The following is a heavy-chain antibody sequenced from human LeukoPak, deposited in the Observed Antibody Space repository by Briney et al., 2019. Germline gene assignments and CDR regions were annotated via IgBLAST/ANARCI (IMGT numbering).Heavy chain of an antibody. CDR1: GYTFTTYS. CDR2: INTNTGNP. V-gene: IGHV7-4-1*02. CDR3: ARDREIIAFDY. J-gene: IGHJ4*02. D-gene: IGHD3-10*01. Sequence: ASVKVSCKASGYTFTTYSMNWVRQAPGQGLEWMGWINTNTGNPTYAQGFTGRFVFSSDTSVSTAYLQISSLEAEDTAVYYCARDREIIAFDYWGQGTLVSVSS.